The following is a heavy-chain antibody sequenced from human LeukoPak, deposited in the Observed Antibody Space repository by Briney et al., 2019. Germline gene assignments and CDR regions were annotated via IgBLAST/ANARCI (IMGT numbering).Heavy chain of an antibody. CDR3: ARDYDPPGL. V-gene: IGHV4-59*01. J-gene: IGHJ4*02. CDR2: IYYSGNT. CDR1: GGSISSYY. D-gene: IGHD3-16*01. Sequence: SETLSLTCTVSGGSISSYYWSWIRQPPGKGPEWIGYIYYSGNTNYNPSLKSRVTISVDTSKNQFSLKLSSVTAADTAVYYCARDYDPPGLWGQGTLVTVSS.